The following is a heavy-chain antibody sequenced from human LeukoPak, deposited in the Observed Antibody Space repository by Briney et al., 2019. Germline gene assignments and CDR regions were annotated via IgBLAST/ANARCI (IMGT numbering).Heavy chain of an antibody. D-gene: IGHD6-19*01. CDR2: ISGSGGST. CDR1: GFTFSSYA. J-gene: IGHJ5*02. V-gene: IGHV3-23*01. Sequence: GGSLRLSCAASGFTFSSYAMSWVRQAPGKGLEWVSAISGSGGSTYYADSVKGRFTISRDNSKNMLYLQMNSLRAEDTVVYYCAKDLKHSSTGGDPWGQGTLVTVSS. CDR3: AKDLKHSSTGGDP.